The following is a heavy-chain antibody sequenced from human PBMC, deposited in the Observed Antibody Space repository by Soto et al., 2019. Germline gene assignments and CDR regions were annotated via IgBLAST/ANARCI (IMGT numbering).Heavy chain of an antibody. CDR1: GGSFSGYY. D-gene: IGHD3-10*01. Sequence: SETLSLTCAVYGGSFSGYYWTWIRQPPGTGLEWIGEINHSGSTNYNPSLKSRFTISVDTSKNQFSLKLTSVTVADTALYYCAGQGFGATNGLVDYWGQGTLVTVSS. CDR2: INHSGST. J-gene: IGHJ4*02. CDR3: AGQGFGATNGLVDY. V-gene: IGHV4-34*01.